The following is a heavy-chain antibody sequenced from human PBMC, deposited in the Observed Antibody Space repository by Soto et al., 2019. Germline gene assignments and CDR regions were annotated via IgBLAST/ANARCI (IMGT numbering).Heavy chain of an antibody. CDR3: AKDRHPDGIWTFDY. Sequence: EVQLLESGGHLIQPGESLRLSCAASGFSFTGYTMTWVRQAQGKGWKWISGINGGGGTTYYADSVKGRFTISRDDSKNILYLQMNSPRAEDTAIYYCAKDRHPDGIWTFDYWGRGTLVTVSS. V-gene: IGHV3-23*01. J-gene: IGHJ4*02. D-gene: IGHD3-9*01. CDR1: GFSFTGYT. CDR2: INGGGGTT.